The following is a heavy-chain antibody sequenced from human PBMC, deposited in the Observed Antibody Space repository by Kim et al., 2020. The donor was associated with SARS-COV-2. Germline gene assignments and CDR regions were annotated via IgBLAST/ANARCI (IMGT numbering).Heavy chain of an antibody. CDR3: AKDRQYGGKTDGYYFDY. D-gene: IGHD2-15*01. J-gene: IGHJ4*02. Sequence: VKGRFTISRDNSKNTLYLQMNSLRAEDTAVYYCAKDRQYGGKTDGYYFDYWGQGTLVTVSS. V-gene: IGHV3-23*01.